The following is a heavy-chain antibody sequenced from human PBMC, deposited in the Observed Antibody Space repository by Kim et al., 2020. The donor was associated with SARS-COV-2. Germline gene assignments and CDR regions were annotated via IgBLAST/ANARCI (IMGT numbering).Heavy chain of an antibody. J-gene: IGHJ6*03. CDR2: IGTAGDT. CDR3: ARGGTGHYYYYYMDV. D-gene: IGHD1-1*01. Sequence: GGSLRLSCAASGFTFSSYDMHWVRQATGNGLEWVSAIGTAGDTYYPGSVKGRFTISRENAKNSLYLQMNSLRAGDTAVYYCARGGTGHYYYYYMDVWGTGTTVTVSS. CDR1: GFTFSSYD. V-gene: IGHV3-13*01.